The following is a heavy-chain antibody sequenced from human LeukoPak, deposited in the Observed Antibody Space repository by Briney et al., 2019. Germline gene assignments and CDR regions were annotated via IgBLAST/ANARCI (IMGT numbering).Heavy chain of an antibody. D-gene: IGHD3-10*01. CDR3: ALGGSTRPFDY. V-gene: IGHV3-23*01. CDR1: GFTFSSYA. CDR2: ISGSGGST. Sequence: GGSLRLSCAASGFTFSSYAMSWVRQAPGKGLEWVSAISGSGGSTYYADSVKGRFTISRDNAKNSLYLQMNSLRAEDTAVYYCALGGSTRPFDYWGQGTLVTVSS. J-gene: IGHJ4*02.